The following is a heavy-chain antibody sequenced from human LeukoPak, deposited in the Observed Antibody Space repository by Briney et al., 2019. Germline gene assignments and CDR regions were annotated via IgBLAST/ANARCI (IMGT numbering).Heavy chain of an antibody. CDR1: GGSVSSGSYY. J-gene: IGHJ1*01. V-gene: IGHV4-61*01. CDR3: ARDGLGPQH. Sequence: PSETLSLTCTVSGGSVSSGSYYWSWIRQPPGKGLEWIGYIYYSGSTNYNPSLKSRVTISVDTSKNQFSLNLSSVTAADTAVYYCARDGLGPQHWGQGTLVTVSS. CDR2: IYYSGST. D-gene: IGHD3-10*01.